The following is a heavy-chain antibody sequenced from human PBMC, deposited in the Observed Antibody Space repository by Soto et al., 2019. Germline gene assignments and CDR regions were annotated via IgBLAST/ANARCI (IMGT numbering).Heavy chain of an antibody. CDR1: GCTFSGSA. V-gene: IGHV3-73*02. CDR3: TTTTVFSL. Sequence: EVQLVESGGGLVQPGGSLKLSCGASGCTFSGSAMHWVRQASGKGLEWVGRIRSKANSYATAYAASVKGRFTISRDDSKNTAYLQMNSLKTEDTAVYYCTTTTVFSLWGQGTLVTVSS. J-gene: IGHJ4*02. CDR2: IRSKANSYAT. D-gene: IGHD4-17*01.